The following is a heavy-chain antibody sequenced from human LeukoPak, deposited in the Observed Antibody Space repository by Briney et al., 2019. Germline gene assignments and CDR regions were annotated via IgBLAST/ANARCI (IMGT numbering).Heavy chain of an antibody. J-gene: IGHJ4*02. CDR2: IYPGNSDT. CDR3: ARVDPSSSSQALDS. D-gene: IGHD6-6*01. Sequence: GESLKISCQGSGYTFTTYWIGWVRQMPGKGPEWMGIIYPGNSDTIYSPSFQGQVTISADKSISTAYVQWSSLRSEDTAVYYCARVDPSSSSQALDSWGQGTLVTVSS. V-gene: IGHV5-51*01. CDR1: GYTFTTYW.